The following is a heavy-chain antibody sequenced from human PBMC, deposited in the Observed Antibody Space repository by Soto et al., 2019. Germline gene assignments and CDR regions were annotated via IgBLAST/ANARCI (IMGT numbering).Heavy chain of an antibody. CDR3: ARDRVTVLYYYYGMDV. CDR1: GFTFSSYS. V-gene: IGHV3-21*01. J-gene: IGHJ6*02. D-gene: IGHD4-4*01. Sequence: KAGGSLRLSCAASGFTFSSYSMNWVRQAPGKGLEWVSSISSSSSYIYYADSVKGRFTISRDNAKNSLYLQMNSLRAEDTAVYYCARDRVTVLYYYYGMDVWGQGTTVTVSS. CDR2: ISSSSSYI.